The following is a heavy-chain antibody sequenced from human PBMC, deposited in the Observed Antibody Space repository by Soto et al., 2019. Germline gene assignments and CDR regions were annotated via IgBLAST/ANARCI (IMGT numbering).Heavy chain of an antibody. Sequence: SGGTLRLSCEASGFAFSSYAMHWVRQAPGKGLEWMGGISYDGNYIYYADSVKGRFTISRDNSKNTLYVQMNSLRPEDTAVYYCAKGILSATIGPYAMDVWGQGTTVTVSS. CDR3: AKGILSATIGPYAMDV. D-gene: IGHD3-3*01. V-gene: IGHV3-30*18. CDR1: GFAFSSYA. CDR2: ISYDGNYI. J-gene: IGHJ6*02.